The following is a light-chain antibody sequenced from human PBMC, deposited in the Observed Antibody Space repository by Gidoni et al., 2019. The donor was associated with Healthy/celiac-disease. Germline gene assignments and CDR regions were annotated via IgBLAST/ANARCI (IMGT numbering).Light chain of an antibody. CDR1: QSISSW. Sequence: DIQMTQSPSTLSASVGDRVTITCRASQSISSWLAWYQQKPGKAHKLLIYDASSLESGVPSRFSGSGSGTEFTLTSSSLQPDDFATYDCQQYNSYPYTFGQGTKRESK. V-gene: IGKV1-5*01. CDR2: DAS. CDR3: QQYNSYPYT. J-gene: IGKJ2*01.